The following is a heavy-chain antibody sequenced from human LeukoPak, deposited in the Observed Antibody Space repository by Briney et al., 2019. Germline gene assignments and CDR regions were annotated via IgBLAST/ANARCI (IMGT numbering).Heavy chain of an antibody. D-gene: IGHD3-16*01. CDR3: AKGRGFRVWDPWDN. CDR1: GFTLSSYA. Sequence: GGSLRLSCVVSGFTLSSYAMSWVRQAPGKGLEWVAATSSSDSGKYHADSVRGRFTISRDNSKNTVYLQMNSLRAEDAAVYYCAKGRGFRVWDPWDNWGQGTLITVSS. J-gene: IGHJ4*02. V-gene: IGHV3-23*01. CDR2: TSSSDSGK.